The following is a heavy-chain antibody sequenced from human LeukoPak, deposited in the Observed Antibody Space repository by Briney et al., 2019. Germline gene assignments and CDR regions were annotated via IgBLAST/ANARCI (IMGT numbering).Heavy chain of an antibody. V-gene: IGHV3-23*01. CDR3: AKDRGSYGDYGSWFDP. CDR2: ISGSGGST. Sequence: GGSLRVSCAASGFTFSSYAMSWVRQAPGKGLEWVSAISGSGGSTYYADSVKGRFTISRDNSKNTLYLQMNSLRAEDTAVYYCAKDRGSYGDYGSWFDPWGQGTLVTVSS. D-gene: IGHD4-17*01. J-gene: IGHJ5*02. CDR1: GFTFSSYA.